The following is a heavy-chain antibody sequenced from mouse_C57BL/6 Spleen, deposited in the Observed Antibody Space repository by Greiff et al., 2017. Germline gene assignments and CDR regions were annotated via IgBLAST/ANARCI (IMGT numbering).Heavy chain of an antibody. D-gene: IGHD2-1*01. Sequence: QVQLQQPGAELVMPGASVKLSCKASGYTFTSYWMHWVKQRPGQGLEWIGEIDPSDSYTNYNQQFKGKSTLTVDKSSSTAYMQLSSLTSEDSAVYYCARWKLDWYFDVWGTGTTVTVSS. J-gene: IGHJ1*03. V-gene: IGHV1-69*01. CDR3: ARWKLDWYFDV. CDR2: IDPSDSYT. CDR1: GYTFTSYW.